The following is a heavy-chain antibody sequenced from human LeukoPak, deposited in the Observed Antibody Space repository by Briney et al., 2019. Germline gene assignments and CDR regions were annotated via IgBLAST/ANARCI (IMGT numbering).Heavy chain of an antibody. Sequence: GGSLRPSCAPSGFTLSSDWMSWVSHAPGKGLEWVANIQKDVSETYYVDSVKGRFTISRDNAKNSLYLQMNSLRAEDTAVYYCARDDCSSISCYHNWFDPWGQGTLVTVSS. J-gene: IGHJ5*02. CDR1: GFTLSSDW. CDR2: IQKDVSET. D-gene: IGHD2-2*01. V-gene: IGHV3-7*01. CDR3: ARDDCSSISCYHNWFDP.